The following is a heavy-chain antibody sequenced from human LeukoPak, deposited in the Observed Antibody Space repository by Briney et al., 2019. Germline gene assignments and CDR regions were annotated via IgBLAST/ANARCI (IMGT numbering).Heavy chain of an antibody. J-gene: IGHJ4*02. Sequence: GGSLRLSCAASGFTFSSYSMNWVRQAPGKGLEWVSSISSSSSSYIYYADSVKGRFTISRDNAKNSLYLQMNSLRAEDTAVYYCARDYYGSGYFDYWGQGTLVTVSS. CDR3: ARDYYGSGYFDY. CDR2: ISSSSSSYI. CDR1: GFTFSSYS. V-gene: IGHV3-21*01. D-gene: IGHD3-10*01.